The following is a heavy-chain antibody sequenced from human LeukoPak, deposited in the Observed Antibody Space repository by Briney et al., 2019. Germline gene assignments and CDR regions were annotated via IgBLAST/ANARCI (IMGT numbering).Heavy chain of an antibody. V-gene: IGHV1-2*02. Sequence: GASVKVSCKASGYTFTGYYMHWVRQAPGQGLEWMGWINPNSGGTNYAQKFQGRVTMTRDTSISTAYMELSRLRSDDTAVYYCARERDGYKYYFDYWGQGTLVTVSS. J-gene: IGHJ4*02. CDR3: ARERDGYKYYFDY. CDR1: GYTFTGYY. CDR2: INPNSGGT. D-gene: IGHD5-24*01.